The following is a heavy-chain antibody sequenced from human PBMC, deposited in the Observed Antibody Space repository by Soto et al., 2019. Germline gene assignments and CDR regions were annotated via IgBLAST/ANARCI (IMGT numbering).Heavy chain of an antibody. CDR1: GFTFSSYG. V-gene: IGHV3-30*18. D-gene: IGHD2-2*01. CDR3: AKDKGPYCSSTSCSNWFDP. J-gene: IGHJ5*02. Sequence: LRLSCAASGFTFSSYGMHWVRQAPGKGLEWVVVISYDGSNKYYADSVKGRFTISRDNSKNTLYLQMNSLRAEDTAVYYCAKDKGPYCSSTSCSNWFDPWGQGALVTVSS. CDR2: ISYDGSNK.